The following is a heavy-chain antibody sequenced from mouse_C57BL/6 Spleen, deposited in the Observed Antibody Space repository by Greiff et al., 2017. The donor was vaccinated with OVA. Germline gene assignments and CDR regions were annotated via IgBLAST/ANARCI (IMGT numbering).Heavy chain of an antibody. Sequence: EVQLQQSGPGLVKPSQSLSLTCSVSGYSITSRYYWKWIRQCPGNQLEWMGYIPYDGSTNYNPSLKNQITITRDTSKNQFFLQLNSVTTEDTATYYCASWDGYSYWGQGTLVTVSA. D-gene: IGHD2-3*01. CDR3: ASWDGYSY. J-gene: IGHJ3*01. CDR2: IPYDGST. CDR1: GYSITSRYY. V-gene: IGHV3-6*01.